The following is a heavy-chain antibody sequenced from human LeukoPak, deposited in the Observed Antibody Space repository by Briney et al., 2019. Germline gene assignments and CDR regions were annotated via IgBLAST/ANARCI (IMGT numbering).Heavy chain of an antibody. V-gene: IGHV3-23*01. Sequence: GRSLRLSCAVSGVAFNSYAMSWGRRAPGEGLEWVSAISGSGGTTIYAASVKGRFTISIDNSRNTLYLQMNSLRAEDTALYYCTKRPCSGSSCYAGEELYFDYWGQGTLVTVSS. CDR2: ISGSGGTT. D-gene: IGHD2-15*01. J-gene: IGHJ4*02. CDR1: GVAFNSYA. CDR3: TKRPCSGSSCYAGEELYFDY.